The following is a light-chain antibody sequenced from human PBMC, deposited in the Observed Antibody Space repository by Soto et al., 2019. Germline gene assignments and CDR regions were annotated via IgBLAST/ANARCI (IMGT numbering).Light chain of an antibody. CDR1: QSVGSTY. J-gene: IGKJ3*01. V-gene: IGKV3-20*01. Sequence: EIVLTQSPGTLSLSPGERATLSCRASQSVGSTYLAWYQQKPGQAPRLLIYGSSTRATGIPDRFSGSGSGTDFTLTISRLEPEDFAMYYCQQYGSSPRTLGPGTRVDIK. CDR3: QQYGSSPRT. CDR2: GSS.